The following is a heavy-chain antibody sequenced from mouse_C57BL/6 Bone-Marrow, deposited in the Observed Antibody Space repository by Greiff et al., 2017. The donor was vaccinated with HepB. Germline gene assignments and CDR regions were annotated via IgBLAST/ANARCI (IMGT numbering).Heavy chain of an antibody. J-gene: IGHJ2*01. CDR3: ARDPFITTVVARFDY. CDR1: GFTFSSYA. D-gene: IGHD1-1*01. V-gene: IGHV5-4*01. CDR2: ISDGGSYT. Sequence: EVMLVESGGGLVKPGGSLKLSCAASGFTFSSYAMSWVRQTPVKRLEWVATISDGGSYTYYPDNVKGRFTISRDNAKNNLYLQMSHLKSEDTAMYYCARDPFITTVVARFDYWGQGTTLTVSS.